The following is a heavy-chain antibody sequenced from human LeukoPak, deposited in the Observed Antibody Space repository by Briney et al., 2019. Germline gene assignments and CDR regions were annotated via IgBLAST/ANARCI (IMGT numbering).Heavy chain of an antibody. CDR3: AGAPNLITRPYFDY. D-gene: IGHD1-7*01. J-gene: IGHJ4*02. CDR2: IYHSGST. V-gene: IGHV4-30-2*01. CDR1: GGSISSGGYS. Sequence: PSQTLSLTCAVSGGSISSGGYSWSWIRQPPGKGLEWIGYIYHSGSTYYNPSLKSRVTISVDRSKNQFSLKLSSVTAADTAVYYCAGAPNLITRPYFDYWGQGTLVTVSS.